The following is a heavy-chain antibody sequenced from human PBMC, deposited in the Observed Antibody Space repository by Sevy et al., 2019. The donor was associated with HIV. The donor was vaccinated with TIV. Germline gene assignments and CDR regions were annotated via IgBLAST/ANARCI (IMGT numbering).Heavy chain of an antibody. CDR1: GFTFSSYS. J-gene: IGHJ4*02. CDR2: ISSSSSTI. CDR3: ARDFMITFGGVIQRGYFDY. D-gene: IGHD3-16*02. Sequence: GGSLRLSCAASGFTFSSYSMNWVRQAPGKGLEWVSYISSSSSTIYYADSVKGRFTISRDKAKNSLYLQMNSLRDEDTAVYYCARDFMITFGGVIQRGYFDYWGQGTLVTVSS. V-gene: IGHV3-48*02.